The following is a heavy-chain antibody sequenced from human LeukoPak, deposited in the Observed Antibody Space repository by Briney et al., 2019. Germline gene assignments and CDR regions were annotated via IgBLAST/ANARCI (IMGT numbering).Heavy chain of an antibody. Sequence: GGSLRLSCAASGFTFSSYSMNWVRQAPGKGLEWVSSISSSSSYIYYADSVKGRFTISRDNAKNSLYLQMNSLRAEDTAVYYCARPIFGVVRSYYYYMDVWGQGTLVTVSS. J-gene: IGHJ6*03. CDR2: ISSSSSYI. CDR1: GFTFSSYS. CDR3: ARPIFGVVRSYYYYMDV. V-gene: IGHV3-21*01. D-gene: IGHD3-3*01.